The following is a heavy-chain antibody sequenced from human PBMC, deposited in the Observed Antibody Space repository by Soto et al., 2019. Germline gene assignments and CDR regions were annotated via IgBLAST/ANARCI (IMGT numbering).Heavy chain of an antibody. CDR3: ARDLLYDSSGCILGY. D-gene: IGHD3-22*01. J-gene: IGHJ4*02. CDR1: GYTFTSYG. CDR2: ISAYNGNT. V-gene: IGHV1-18*03. Sequence: ASVKVSCKASGYTFTSYGISWVRQAPGQGLEWMGWISAYNGNTNYAQKLQGRVTMTTDTSTSTAYMELRSLRSDDMAVYYCARDLLYDSSGCILGYWGQGTLVTVSS.